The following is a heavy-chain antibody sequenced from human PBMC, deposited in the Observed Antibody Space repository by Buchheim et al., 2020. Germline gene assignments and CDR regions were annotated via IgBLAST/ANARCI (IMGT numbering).Heavy chain of an antibody. CDR1: GDSISRDNYY. D-gene: IGHD5-18*01. Sequence: QLQLQESGPGLVKPSETLSLTCNVSGDSISRDNYYWGWIRQPPGKGLEWIGSMYYSGNTFYNPSLKSRVTISVDRSKNQISLKVKSVTAADTAVYYCARGYSYGYSYFDPWGQGTL. J-gene: IGHJ5*02. V-gene: IGHV4-39*07. CDR2: MYYSGNT. CDR3: ARGYSYGYSYFDP.